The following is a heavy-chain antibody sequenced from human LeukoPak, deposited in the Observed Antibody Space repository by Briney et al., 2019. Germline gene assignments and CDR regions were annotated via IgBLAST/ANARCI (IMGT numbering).Heavy chain of an antibody. V-gene: IGHV3-30*02. CDR1: GFTFSRYD. Sequence: GGSLRLSCAASGFTFSRYDMHWVRQAPGKGLEWVAFIRYDGSNKYYADSVKGRFTISRDNSKNTLYLQMNSLRAEDTAVYYCAKSMVSLYGMDVWGQGTTVTVSS. CDR3: AKSMVSLYGMDV. CDR2: IRYDGSNK. J-gene: IGHJ6*02. D-gene: IGHD5-18*01.